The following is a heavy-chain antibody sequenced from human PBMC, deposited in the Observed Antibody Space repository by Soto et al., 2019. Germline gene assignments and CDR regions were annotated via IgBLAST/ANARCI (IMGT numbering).Heavy chain of an antibody. V-gene: IGHV3-23*01. CDR1: GFSFSSYA. J-gene: IGHJ6*02. Sequence: EVQLLESGGGLKQPGGSLRLSCAASGFSFSSYAMSWVGQAPGKGLEWVSGIRDSGGNTYYADSVKGRFTIPRDNSKNTLYLQMNSLRAEDTAVYYCAKSGGFSGYDWRGYYYYGMDVWGQGTTVTVSS. CDR3: AKSGGFSGYDWRGYYYYGMDV. CDR2: IRDSGGNT. D-gene: IGHD5-12*01.